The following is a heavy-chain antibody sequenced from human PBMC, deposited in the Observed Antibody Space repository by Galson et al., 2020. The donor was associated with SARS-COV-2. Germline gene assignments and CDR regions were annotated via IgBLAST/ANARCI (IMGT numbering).Heavy chain of an antibody. CDR1: GYTFTSYG. D-gene: IGHD3-22*01. CDR2: ISAYNGNT. J-gene: IGHJ3*02. V-gene: IGHV1-18*01. Sequence: ALVKVSCKASGYTFTSYGISWVRQAPGQGLEWMGWISAYNGNTNYAQKLQGRVTMTTDTSTSTAYMELRSLRSDDTAVYYCARDRVMSDSSGYYYEDDAFDIWGQGTMVTVSS. CDR3: ARDRVMSDSSGYYYEDDAFDI.